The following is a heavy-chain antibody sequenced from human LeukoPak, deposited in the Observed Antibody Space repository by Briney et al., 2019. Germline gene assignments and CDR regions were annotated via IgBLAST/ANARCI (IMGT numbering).Heavy chain of an antibody. CDR3: ARVSRIVVVPAASNAFDI. V-gene: IGHV1-2*06. CDR2: INPNSGGT. Sequence: ASVKVSCKASGYTFTGYYMHWVRQAPGQGLEWMGRINPNSGGTNYAQKFQGRVTMTRDTSISTAYMELSRLRSGDTAVYYCARVSRIVVVPAASNAFDIWGQGTMVTVSS. D-gene: IGHD2-2*01. J-gene: IGHJ3*02. CDR1: GYTFTGYY.